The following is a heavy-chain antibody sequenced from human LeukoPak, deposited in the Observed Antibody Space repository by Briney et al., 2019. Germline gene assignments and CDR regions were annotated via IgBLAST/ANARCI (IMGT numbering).Heavy chain of an antibody. J-gene: IGHJ4*02. Sequence: AGGSLTCSAAASTFTFSSYSMHWVGQAPGKGLEGVALISKDGSITFYADSVKGRFTISRDNSKNTLYLQINSLRTEDTSVYFCARESYGDFYFDYWGQGALVTVSS. V-gene: IGHV3-30*04. D-gene: IGHD4-17*01. CDR1: TFTFSSYS. CDR3: ARESYGDFYFDY. CDR2: ISKDGSIT.